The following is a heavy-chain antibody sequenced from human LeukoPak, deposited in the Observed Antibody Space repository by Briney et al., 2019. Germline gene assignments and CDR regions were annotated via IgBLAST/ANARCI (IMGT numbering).Heavy chain of an antibody. Sequence: PSETLSLTCAVYGGSFSGYYWSWIRQPPGKGLEWIGEINHSGTTNYNPSLKSRVTISLDTSKNQFSLKLSSVTAADTAVYYCASSGSGSYYNFDYWGQGTLVIVAS. V-gene: IGHV4-34*01. J-gene: IGHJ4*02. CDR2: INHSGTT. CDR3: ASSGSGSYYNFDY. D-gene: IGHD3-10*01. CDR1: GGSFSGYY.